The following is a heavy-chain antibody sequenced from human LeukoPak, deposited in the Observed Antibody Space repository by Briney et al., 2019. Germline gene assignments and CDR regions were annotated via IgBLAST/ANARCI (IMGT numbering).Heavy chain of an antibody. Sequence: GGSLRLSCAASGFTFSSHWLYWVRQAPGKGLVWVSRINSAGGSTTYADSVKGRFTISRDNAKNTLYLQINSLRAEDTAVYYCARGGTGDLDYWGQGALVTVSS. CDR3: ARGGTGDLDY. D-gene: IGHD7-27*01. V-gene: IGHV3-74*01. CDR2: INSAGGST. CDR1: GFTFSSHW. J-gene: IGHJ4*02.